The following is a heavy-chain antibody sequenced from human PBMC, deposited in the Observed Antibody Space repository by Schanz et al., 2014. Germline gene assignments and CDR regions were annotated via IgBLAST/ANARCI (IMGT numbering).Heavy chain of an antibody. D-gene: IGHD5-12*01. CDR1: GQTVSSYF. J-gene: IGHJ4*02. CDR3: ARAAYGGYTSTPLRY. CDR2: INPTGGST. V-gene: IGHV1-46*01. Sequence: QVHLVQSGAVLKTPGASVNVSCKTSGQTVSSYFIQWVRQAPGQGLEWMGIINPTGGSTSYAQRFQGRVTVTRDTSTSTVYMELSSLRSEDTAVYYCARAAYGGYTSTPLRYWGQGTLVTVSS.